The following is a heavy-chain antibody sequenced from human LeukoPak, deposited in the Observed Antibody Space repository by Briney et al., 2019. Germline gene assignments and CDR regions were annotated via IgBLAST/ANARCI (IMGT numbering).Heavy chain of an antibody. CDR1: GFTFSDYY. Sequence: GGSLRLSCAASGFTFSDYYMSWIRQAPGKGLEWVSAISGSGGSTYYADSVKGRFTISRDNSKNTLYLQMNSLRAEDTAVYYCAKVPGYSSSGNYYYMDVWGKGTTVTVSS. D-gene: IGHD6-13*01. CDR2: ISGSGGST. CDR3: AKVPGYSSSGNYYYMDV. V-gene: IGHV3-23*01. J-gene: IGHJ6*03.